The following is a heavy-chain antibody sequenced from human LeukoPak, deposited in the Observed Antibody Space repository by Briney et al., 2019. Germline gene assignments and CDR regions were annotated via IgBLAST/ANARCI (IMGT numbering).Heavy chain of an antibody. D-gene: IGHD2/OR15-2a*01. CDR2: MALSGGPT. V-gene: IGHV3-23*01. CDR3: ARGRNYFPIDY. Sequence: PGGSLRLSCAASGFTFSAYAMAWVRRPPGRGLEWVSTMALSGGPTHYADAVEGRFTISRDDSKSTLYLHINNLRAEDTAVYYCARGRNYFPIDYWGQGTFVIVSS. CDR1: GFTFSAYA. J-gene: IGHJ4*02.